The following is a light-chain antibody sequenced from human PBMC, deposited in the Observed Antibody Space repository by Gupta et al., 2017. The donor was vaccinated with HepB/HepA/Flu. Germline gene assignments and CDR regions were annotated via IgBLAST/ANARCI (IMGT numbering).Light chain of an antibody. Sequence: DIQLTQSPSFLSASVGARVTITCRASQDISNYSAWYLQKPGKAPKLLIYGASTLQSGVPSRFSGSGSGTEISLTLRSLQPEDFATYYCQQLNTYPPFAFGPGTKVDIK. CDR3: QQLNTYPPFA. J-gene: IGKJ3*01. V-gene: IGKV1-9*01. CDR1: QDISNY. CDR2: GAS.